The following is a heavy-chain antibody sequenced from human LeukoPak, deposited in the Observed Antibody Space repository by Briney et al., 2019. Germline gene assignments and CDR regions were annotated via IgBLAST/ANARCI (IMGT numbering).Heavy chain of an antibody. V-gene: IGHV3-23*01. CDR2: ISSGGDST. Sequence: GRSLRLSCAASGFTFSSYAMTWVRQAPGKGLEWVSPISSGGDSTNYADSVKGRFTISRDNSKNTLYLQTNSLRAEDTAVYYCAKDRWGSGGSGGGDYWGQGTLVTVSS. D-gene: IGHD2-15*01. J-gene: IGHJ4*02. CDR1: GFTFSSYA. CDR3: AKDRWGSGGSGGGDY.